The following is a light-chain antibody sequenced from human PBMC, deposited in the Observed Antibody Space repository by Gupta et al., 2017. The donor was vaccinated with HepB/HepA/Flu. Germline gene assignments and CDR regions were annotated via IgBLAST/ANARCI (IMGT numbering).Light chain of an antibody. CDR2: GAS. J-gene: IGKJ1*01. Sequence: EIVLTQSPGTLSLSPGERATLSCRASRSVSSSYLAWYQQKPGQAPRLLIYGASSRATGIPDRFSGSGSGTEFTLTISRLEPEDFAVYYCQQYGSSPWTFGQGTKLEIK. CDR3: QQYGSSPWT. V-gene: IGKV3-20*01. CDR1: RSVSSSY.